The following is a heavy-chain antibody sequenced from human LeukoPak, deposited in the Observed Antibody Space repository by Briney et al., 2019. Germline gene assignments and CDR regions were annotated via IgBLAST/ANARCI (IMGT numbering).Heavy chain of an antibody. CDR1: RFTFSSYA. CDR3: ATHGSAHYYMDV. J-gene: IGHJ6*03. CDR2: ISGSGSGT. D-gene: IGHD2-2*03. Sequence: PGRSLRLSCAASRFTFSSYAMHWVRQAPGKGLEWVSGISGSGSGTYYADSVKGRFTISRDNSKNTLHLQMNSLRAEDTAVYYCATHGSAHYYMDVWGKGTTVTISS. V-gene: IGHV3-23*01.